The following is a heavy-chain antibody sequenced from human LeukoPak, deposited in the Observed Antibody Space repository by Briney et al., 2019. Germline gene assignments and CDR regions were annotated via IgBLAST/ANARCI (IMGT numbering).Heavy chain of an antibody. J-gene: IGHJ4*02. CDR1: GGSVSSGSYY. Sequence: SETLSLTCTVSGGSVSSGSYYWSWIRQPPGKGLEWIGYIYYSASTNFNPSLKSRVTISVDTSNNQFSLKLGSVTAADTAVYYCARGSRGYSYGWGQGTLVTVSS. CDR2: IYYSAST. V-gene: IGHV4-61*01. CDR3: ARGSRGYSYG. D-gene: IGHD5-18*01.